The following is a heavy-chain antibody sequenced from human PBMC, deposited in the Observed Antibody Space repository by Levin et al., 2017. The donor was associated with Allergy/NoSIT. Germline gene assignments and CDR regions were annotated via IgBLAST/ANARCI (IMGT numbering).Heavy chain of an antibody. V-gene: IGHV3-48*01. CDR2: ITKPSRTI. CDR3: VTDESGDEDFDY. D-gene: IGHD7-27*01. J-gene: IGHJ4*02. CDR1: GFILRTSD. Sequence: GGSLRLSCAASGFILRTSDMNWVRQAPGKGLEWISFITKPSRTISYADSVKGRFTVSGDNVKNLLYLDMNSLRAEDTAVCYCVTDESGDEDFDYWGQGTLVTVSS.